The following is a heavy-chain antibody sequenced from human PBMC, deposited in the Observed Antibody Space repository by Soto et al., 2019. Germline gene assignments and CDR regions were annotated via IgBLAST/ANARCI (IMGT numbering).Heavy chain of an antibody. V-gene: IGHV1-8*01. J-gene: IGHJ4*02. Sequence: QVQLVQSGTEVKKPGASVKVSCKASGYAFTSHDINWVRQATGQGLEWMGWMNPNSGNTGYAQKFQGRVTMTRNTSISTAYMELSSLRSEDTAVYYCARWDYGVYARFDYWGQGTLVTVSS. CDR1: GYAFTSHD. CDR3: ARWDYGVYARFDY. CDR2: MNPNSGNT. D-gene: IGHD4-17*01.